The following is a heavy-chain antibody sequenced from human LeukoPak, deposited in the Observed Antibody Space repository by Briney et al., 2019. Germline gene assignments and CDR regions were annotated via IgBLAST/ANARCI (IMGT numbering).Heavy chain of an antibody. CDR2: INHSGST. CDR1: GGSFSGYY. V-gene: IGHV4-34*01. CDR3: ARGGSGSYYSGFDP. J-gene: IGHJ5*02. Sequence: PSETLSLTCAVYGGSFSGYYWSWIRQPPGKGLEWIGEINHSGSTNYNPSLKSRVTISVGTSKNQFSLKLSSVTAADTAVYYCARGGSGSYYSGFDPWGQETLVSVSS. D-gene: IGHD3-10*01.